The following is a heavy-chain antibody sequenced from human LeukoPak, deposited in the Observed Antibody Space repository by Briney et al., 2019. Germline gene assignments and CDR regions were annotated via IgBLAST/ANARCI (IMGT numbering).Heavy chain of an antibody. D-gene: IGHD4-11*01. CDR3: ARATNYYYIDV. V-gene: IGHV1-2*02. CDR1: GYTFTVYY. Sequence: SVKVACKVSGYTFTVYYMHWVRQAPGHGLEWMGWINPNNGDTKFAQKFQGRVTITRDTSISTAYMELSRLRSDDTAMYYCARATNYYYIDVWGKGTTVTVSS. J-gene: IGHJ6*03. CDR2: INPNNGDT.